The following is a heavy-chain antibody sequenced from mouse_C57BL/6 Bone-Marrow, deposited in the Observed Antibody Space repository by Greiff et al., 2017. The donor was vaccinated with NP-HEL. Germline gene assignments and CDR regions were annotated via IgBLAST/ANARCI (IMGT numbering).Heavy chain of an antibody. D-gene: IGHD1-1*01. CDR3: ARYGSRDY. V-gene: IGHV1-64*01. CDR2: IHPNSGST. Sequence: QVQLQQPGAELVKPGASVKLSCKASGYTFTSYWMHWVKQRPGQGLEWIGMIHPNSGSTKYNEKLKSKATLTVDKSSSTAYMQLSSLTSEDSAVYYCARYGSRDYWGQGTTRTVSS. J-gene: IGHJ2*01. CDR1: GYTFTSYW.